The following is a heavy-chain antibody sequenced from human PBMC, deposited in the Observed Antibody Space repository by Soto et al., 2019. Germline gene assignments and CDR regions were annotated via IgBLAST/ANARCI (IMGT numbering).Heavy chain of an antibody. J-gene: IGHJ4*02. CDR2: ISGSGGTT. V-gene: IGHV3-23*01. CDR1: GFTFSSYA. D-gene: IGHD3-3*01. Sequence: EVQLLESGGGLVQPGGSLRLSCAASGFTFSSYAMTWVRQAPGKGLDWVSGISGSGGTTYYSDSVKGRFTISRDNPKNTVYVQMNSLRPEDTTIYYCAKERNDFWSGTTGGFDHWGQGLLVTVSS. CDR3: AKERNDFWSGTTGGFDH.